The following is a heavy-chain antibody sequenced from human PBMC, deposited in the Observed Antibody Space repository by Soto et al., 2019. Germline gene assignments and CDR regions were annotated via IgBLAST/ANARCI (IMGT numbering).Heavy chain of an antibody. Sequence: PSETLSLTCTVSGGSISSGGYYWSWIRQHPGKGLEWIGYTYYSGSTYYNPSLKSRVTISVDTSKNQFSLKLSSVTAADTAVYYCARDSIFGVVRHMDVWGKGTTVTVSS. CDR1: GGSISSGGYY. CDR2: TYYSGST. J-gene: IGHJ6*03. V-gene: IGHV4-31*03. D-gene: IGHD3-3*01. CDR3: ARDSIFGVVRHMDV.